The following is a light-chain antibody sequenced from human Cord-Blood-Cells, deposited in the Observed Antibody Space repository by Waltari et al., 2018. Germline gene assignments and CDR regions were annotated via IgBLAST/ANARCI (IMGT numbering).Light chain of an antibody. V-gene: IGKV2-28*01. CDR2: LGS. J-gene: IGKJ5*01. Sequence: DIVMTQSPLSLPVTPGEPASISRRSSQSLLHSNGYNYLDWYLQKPGQSPQLLIYLGSNQASGVPDRFSGSGSGTDFTLKISRVEAEDVGVYYCMQALQTITFGQGTRLEIK. CDR1: QSLLHSNGYNY. CDR3: MQALQTIT.